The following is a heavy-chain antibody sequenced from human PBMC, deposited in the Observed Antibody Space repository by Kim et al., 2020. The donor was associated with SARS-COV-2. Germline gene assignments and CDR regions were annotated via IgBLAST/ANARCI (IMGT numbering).Heavy chain of an antibody. V-gene: IGHV3-48*03. CDR2: ISSSGSTI. J-gene: IGHJ6*01. CDR3: AREGAVVVPASYYYYGMDG. D-gene: IGHD2-2*01. Sequence: GGSLRLSCAASGFTFSSYEMNWVRQAPGKGLEWVSYISSSGSTIYYADSVKGRFTISRDNAKNSLYLQMNSLRAEDTAVYYCAREGAVVVPASYYYYGMDGWGPGTQVTVSP. CDR1: GFTFSSYE.